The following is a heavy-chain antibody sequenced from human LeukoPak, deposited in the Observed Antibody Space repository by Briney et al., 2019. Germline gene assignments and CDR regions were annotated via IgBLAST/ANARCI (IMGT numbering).Heavy chain of an antibody. CDR1: GGSISGYY. CDR3: ARYGVVPAATGTDAFDI. V-gene: IGHV4-59*01. Sequence: SETLSLTCTVSGGSISGYYWSWIRQPPGKGLEWIGYIYYSGSTNYNPSLKSRVTISVDTSKNQFSLKLSSVTAADTAVYYCARYGVVPAATGTDAFDIWGQGTMVTVSS. J-gene: IGHJ3*02. CDR2: IYYSGST. D-gene: IGHD2-2*01.